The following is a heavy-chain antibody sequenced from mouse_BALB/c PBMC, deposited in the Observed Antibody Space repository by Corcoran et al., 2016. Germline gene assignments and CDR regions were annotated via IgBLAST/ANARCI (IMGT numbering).Heavy chain of an antibody. CDR2: VNPYNGGT. V-gene: IGHV1-19*01. J-gene: IGHJ4*01. Sequence: EVQLQQSGPELVKLGASVKMSCKASGYTFTDYYKVWVKQSHGESFEWIGGVNPYNGGTSYNQKFTGKATLTVDKSSSTAYMELNSLTSEDSAVYYCARRVDYWGQGTSVTVSS. CDR1: GYTFTDYY. CDR3: ARRVDY.